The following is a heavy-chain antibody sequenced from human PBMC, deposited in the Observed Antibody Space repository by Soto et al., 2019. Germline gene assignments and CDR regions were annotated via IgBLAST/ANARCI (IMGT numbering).Heavy chain of an antibody. CDR2: IYWDDDK. Sequence: QITLKESGPTRVKPTQTLTLTCTFSGFSLSTSGVGVGWIRQPPGKALEWLVVIYWDDDKRYSPSLQSRLTITKDTSNNQVVLTMSNMDPLDTATYYCAHRLGQSGYSWDSGAFDFWGQGTMVTVSS. V-gene: IGHV2-5*02. J-gene: IGHJ3*01. CDR3: AHRLGQSGYSWDSGAFDF. D-gene: IGHD5-18*01. CDR1: GFSLSTSGVG.